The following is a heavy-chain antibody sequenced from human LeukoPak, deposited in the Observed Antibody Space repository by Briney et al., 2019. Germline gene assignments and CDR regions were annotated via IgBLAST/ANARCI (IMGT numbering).Heavy chain of an antibody. V-gene: IGHV3-21*01. Sequence: GGSLRLSCAASGFTFSSYSMNWVRQAPGKGLEWVSSISSSSSYIYYADSVKGRFTISKDNAKNSLYLQMNSLRAEDTAVYYCARILVRGVNDYWGQGTLVTVSS. CDR3: ARILVRGVNDY. J-gene: IGHJ4*02. CDR2: ISSSSSYI. D-gene: IGHD3-10*01. CDR1: GFTFSSYS.